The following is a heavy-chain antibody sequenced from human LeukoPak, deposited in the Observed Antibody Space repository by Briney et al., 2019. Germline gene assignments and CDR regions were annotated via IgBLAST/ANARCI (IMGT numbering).Heavy chain of an antibody. Sequence: GEPLKISCKGSGYSFTSYWIGWVRQMPGKGLEWMGIIYPGDSDTRYSPSFQGQVTISADKSISTAYLQWSSLKASDTAMYYCARGDGYSYGRIIYAFDIWGQGTMVTVSS. J-gene: IGHJ3*02. CDR2: IYPGDSDT. CDR1: GYSFTSYW. D-gene: IGHD5-18*01. V-gene: IGHV5-51*01. CDR3: ARGDGYSYGRIIYAFDI.